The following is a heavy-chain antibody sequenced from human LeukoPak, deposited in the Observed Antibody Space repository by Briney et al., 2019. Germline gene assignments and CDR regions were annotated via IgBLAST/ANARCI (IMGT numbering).Heavy chain of an antibody. D-gene: IGHD6-19*01. CDR1: GYTFTSYG. CDR3: ARDRGIYSSGWEPFDY. CDR2: ISAYNGNT. J-gene: IGHJ4*02. V-gene: IGHV1-18*01. Sequence: EASVKVSCKASGYTFTSYGISWVRQAPGQGLEWMGWISAYNGNTNYAQKLQGRVTTTTDTSTSTAYMELRSLRSDDTAVYYCARDRGIYSSGWEPFDYWGQGTLVTVSS.